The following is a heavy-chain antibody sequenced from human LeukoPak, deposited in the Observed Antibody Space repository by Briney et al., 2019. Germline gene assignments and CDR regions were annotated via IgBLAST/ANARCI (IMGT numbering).Heavy chain of an antibody. Sequence: GGSLRLSCAASGFTFSSCAMSWVRQAPGKGLEWVSTVSGSGSNTFYADSVKGRFTISRDNSKDALYLQMDSLRADDTAVYFCAKTPRGYTYVPDYWGQGTLLTVSS. CDR2: VSGSGSNT. D-gene: IGHD5-18*01. CDR1: GFTFSSCA. V-gene: IGHV3-23*01. CDR3: AKTPRGYTYVPDY. J-gene: IGHJ4*02.